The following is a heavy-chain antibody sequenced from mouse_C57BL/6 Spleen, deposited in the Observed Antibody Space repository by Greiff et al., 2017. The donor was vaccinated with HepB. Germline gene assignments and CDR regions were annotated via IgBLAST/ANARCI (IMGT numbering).Heavy chain of an antibody. V-gene: IGHV5-17*01. J-gene: IGHJ4*01. CDR3: ARLRDAMDY. Sequence: EVQRVESGGGLVKPGVSLKLSCAASGFTFSDYGMHWVRPAPEKGLEWVAYISSGSSTFYSADTVKGRFTISRDNAKNTLFLQMTSLRSEDTAMYYCARLRDAMDYWGQGTSVTVSS. CDR1: GFTFSDYG. CDR2: ISSGSSTF.